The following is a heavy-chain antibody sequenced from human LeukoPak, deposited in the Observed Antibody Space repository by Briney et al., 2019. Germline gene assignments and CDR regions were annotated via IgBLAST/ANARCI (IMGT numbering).Heavy chain of an antibody. V-gene: IGHV3-74*01. Sequence: PGRSLRLSCAASGFTFSSYWMHWVRQAPGKGLVWVSRINTDGSSTSYADSVKGRFTISRDNAKNSLYLHMNSLRAEDTAVYYCARDYGGSSPFDYWGQGTLVTVSS. CDR3: ARDYGGSSPFDY. D-gene: IGHD4-23*01. CDR1: GFTFSSYW. CDR2: INTDGSST. J-gene: IGHJ4*02.